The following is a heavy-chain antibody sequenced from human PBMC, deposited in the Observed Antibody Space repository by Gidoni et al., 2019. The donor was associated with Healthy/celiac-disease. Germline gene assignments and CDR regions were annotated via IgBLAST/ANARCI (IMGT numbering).Heavy chain of an antibody. J-gene: IGHJ3*02. CDR2: ISSSSSYT. CDR1: GFTFSDYY. D-gene: IGHD6-25*01. V-gene: IGHV3-11*06. Sequence: QVQLVESGGGVVKPGGSLRLSCAASGFTFSDYYMSWIRQAPGKGLEWVSSISSSSSYTNFADSVKGRFTISRDNAKNSLYLQMNSLRAEDTAVYYCARPRGSDHNAFDIWGQGTMVTVSS. CDR3: ARPRGSDHNAFDI.